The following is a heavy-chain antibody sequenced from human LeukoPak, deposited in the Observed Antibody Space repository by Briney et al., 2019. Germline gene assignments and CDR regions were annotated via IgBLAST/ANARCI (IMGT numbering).Heavy chain of an antibody. J-gene: IGHJ4*02. V-gene: IGHV1-2*02. Sequence: GASVKVSCKASGYTFTGYYMHWVRQAPGQGLEWMGWINPNSGGTNYAQKFQGRVTMTRDTSISTAYMELSRLRSDDTAVYYCARVPNYYIAAAGQELDYWGQGTLVTVSS. CDR3: ARVPNYYIAAAGQELDY. D-gene: IGHD6-13*01. CDR2: INPNSGGT. CDR1: GYTFTGYY.